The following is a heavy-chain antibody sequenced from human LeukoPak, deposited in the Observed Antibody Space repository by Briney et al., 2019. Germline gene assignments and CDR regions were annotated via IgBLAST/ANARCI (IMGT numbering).Heavy chain of an antibody. J-gene: IGHJ6*02. D-gene: IGHD5-24*01. V-gene: IGHV1-18*01. CDR1: GYTFTGYG. CDR2: ISAYNGNT. Sequence: GASVKVSCKASGYTFTGYGISWVRQAPGQGLEWMGWISAYNGNTNYAQKLQGRVTMTTDTSTSTAYMELRSLRSDDTAVYYCARDRWGDYYYYGMDVWGQGTTVTVSS. CDR3: ARDRWGDYYYYGMDV.